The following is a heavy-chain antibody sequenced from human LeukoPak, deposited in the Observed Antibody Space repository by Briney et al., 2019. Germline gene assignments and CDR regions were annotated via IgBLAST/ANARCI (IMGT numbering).Heavy chain of an antibody. Sequence: ASVKVSCKVSGYTLTELSMHWVRQAPGKGLEWMGGFDPEDGETIYAQKFQGRVTMTEDTSTDTAYMELSSLRSEDTAVYYCASITMVRGVIIPYGYYYYGMDVWGQGTTVTVSS. CDR2: FDPEDGET. J-gene: IGHJ6*02. D-gene: IGHD3-10*01. CDR1: GYTLTELS. CDR3: ASITMVRGVIIPYGYYYYGMDV. V-gene: IGHV1-24*01.